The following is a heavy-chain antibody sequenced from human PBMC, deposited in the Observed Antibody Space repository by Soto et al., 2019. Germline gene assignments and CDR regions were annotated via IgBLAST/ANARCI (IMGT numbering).Heavy chain of an antibody. CDR1: GGSISSYY. V-gene: IGHV4-59*01. Sequence: SETLSLTCTVSGGSISSYYWSWIRQPPGKGLEWIGYIYYSGSTNYNPSLKSRVTISVDTSKNQFSLKLSSVTAADTAVYYCARARGGYCSSTSCPTNWFDPWGQGTLVTVS. J-gene: IGHJ5*02. D-gene: IGHD2-2*01. CDR3: ARARGGYCSSTSCPTNWFDP. CDR2: IYYSGST.